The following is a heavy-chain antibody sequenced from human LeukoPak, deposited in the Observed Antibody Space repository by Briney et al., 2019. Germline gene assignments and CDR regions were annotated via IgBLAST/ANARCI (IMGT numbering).Heavy chain of an antibody. D-gene: IGHD3-22*01. Sequence: PGGSLRLSCAASGFTFSSYAMSWVRQAPGKGLEWVSVISGSGGSTYYADSVKGRFTISRDNSKNTLYLQMNSLRAEDTAVYYCARVSHNNYYDSSGPSDYWGQGTLVTVSS. CDR3: ARVSHNNYYDSSGPSDY. CDR2: ISGSGGST. CDR1: GFTFSSYA. J-gene: IGHJ4*02. V-gene: IGHV3-23*01.